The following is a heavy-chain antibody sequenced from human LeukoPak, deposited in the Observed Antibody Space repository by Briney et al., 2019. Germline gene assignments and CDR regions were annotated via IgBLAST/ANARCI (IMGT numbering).Heavy chain of an antibody. Sequence: SETLSLTCAVSGYSISSGYYWGWIRQPPGKGLEGIGSIYHSGSTYYNPSLKSRVTISVDTSKNQFSLKLSSVTAADTAVYYCARLPLNYYDSSGYYLIGYWGQRTLVTVST. D-gene: IGHD3-22*01. CDR2: IYHSGST. CDR1: GYSISSGYY. V-gene: IGHV4-38-2*01. CDR3: ARLPLNYYDSSGYYLIGY. J-gene: IGHJ4*02.